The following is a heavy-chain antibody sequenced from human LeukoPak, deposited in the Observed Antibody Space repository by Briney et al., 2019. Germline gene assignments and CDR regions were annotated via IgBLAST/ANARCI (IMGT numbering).Heavy chain of an antibody. Sequence: GGSLRLSCATSEFTLRRFDMHWVRQGTGKDLEWVSTIGSPGDTYYADSVKGRLTISRDNARKSVYLQMNSLRVEDTAVYYCARSAGNVLTGDSSFFDYWGQGTLVTVSS. J-gene: IGHJ4*02. V-gene: IGHV3-13*01. D-gene: IGHD3-9*01. CDR3: ARSAGNVLTGDSSFFDY. CDR1: EFTLRRFD. CDR2: IGSPGDT.